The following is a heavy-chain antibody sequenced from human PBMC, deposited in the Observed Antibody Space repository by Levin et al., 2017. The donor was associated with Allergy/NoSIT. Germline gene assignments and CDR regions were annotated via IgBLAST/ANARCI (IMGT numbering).Heavy chain of an antibody. V-gene: IGHV3-30*04. Sequence: GGSLRLSCAASGFTFSSYAMHWVRQAPGKGLEWVAVISYDGSNKYYADSVKGRFTISRDNSKNTLYLQMNSLRAEDTAVYYCATRYCTNGVCHRGGAFDIWGQGTMVTVSS. CDR3: ATRYCTNGVCHRGGAFDI. CDR1: GFTFSSYA. CDR2: ISYDGSNK. J-gene: IGHJ3*02. D-gene: IGHD2-8*01.